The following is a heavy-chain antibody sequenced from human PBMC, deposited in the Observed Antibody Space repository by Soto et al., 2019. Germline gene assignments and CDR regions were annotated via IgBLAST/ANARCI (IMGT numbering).Heavy chain of an antibody. CDR3: ARHIVVVPAARYYYYGMDV. CDR2: IDPSDSYT. CDR1: GYSFTSYW. V-gene: IGHV5-10-1*01. J-gene: IGHJ6*02. Sequence: PGESLKISCKGSGYSFTSYWISWVRQMPGKGLEWMGRIDPSDSYTNYSPSFQGHVTISADKSISTAYLQWSSLKASDTAMYYCARHIVVVPAARYYYYGMDVWGQGTTVTVSS. D-gene: IGHD2-2*01.